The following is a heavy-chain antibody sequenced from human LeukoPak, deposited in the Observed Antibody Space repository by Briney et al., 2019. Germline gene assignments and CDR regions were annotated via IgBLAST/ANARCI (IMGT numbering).Heavy chain of an antibody. CDR1: GFTVSSNY. CDR3: ARDFPRTGTTGY. V-gene: IGHV3-20*04. Sequence: GGSLRLSCAASGFTVSSNYMSWVRQVPGKGLEWVSGINWNGGSRGYADSVKGRFTISRDNAKNTLYLQMNSLRADDTAVYYCARDFPRTGTTGYWGQGTLVTVSS. D-gene: IGHD1-7*01. J-gene: IGHJ4*02. CDR2: INWNGGSR.